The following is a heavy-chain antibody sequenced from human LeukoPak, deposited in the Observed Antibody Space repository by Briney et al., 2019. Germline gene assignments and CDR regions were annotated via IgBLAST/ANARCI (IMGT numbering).Heavy chain of an antibody. D-gene: IGHD1-26*01. J-gene: IGHJ6*03. CDR2: INHSGST. CDR3: ARVRGSYPRLYYYYMDV. CDR1: GGSFSGYY. V-gene: IGHV4-34*01. Sequence: SETLSLTCAVYGGSFSGYYWSWIRQPPGKGLEWIGEINHSGSTNYNPSLKSRVTISVDTSKNQFSLKLSSVTAADTAVYYCARVRGSYPRLYYYYMDVWGKGTTVTVSS.